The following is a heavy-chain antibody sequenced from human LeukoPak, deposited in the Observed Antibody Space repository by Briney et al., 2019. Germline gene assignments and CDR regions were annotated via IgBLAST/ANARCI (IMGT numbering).Heavy chain of an antibody. CDR1: GFTFSDYY. Sequence: GGSLRLSCAASGFTFSDYYMSWIRQAPGKGLEKVSYISSSGSTIYYADSVKGRFTISRDNAKNSLHLQMNSLRAEDTAVYYCARDRTYQLLHGFDLWGQGTVVTVSS. V-gene: IGHV3-11*04. D-gene: IGHD2-2*01. CDR2: ISSSGSTI. J-gene: IGHJ5*02. CDR3: ARDRTYQLLHGFDL.